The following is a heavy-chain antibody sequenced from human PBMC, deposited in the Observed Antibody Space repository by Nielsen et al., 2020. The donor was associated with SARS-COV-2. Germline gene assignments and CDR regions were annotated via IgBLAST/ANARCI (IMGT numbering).Heavy chain of an antibody. D-gene: IGHD4/OR15-4a*01. CDR2: IYYSGST. Sequence: SETLSLTCTVSGDSISSGGYYWSWIRQHPGKGLEWIGYIYYSGSTYYNPSLKSRVTISVDTSKNQFSLKLSSVTAADTAVYYCARDRTMAPPGYYGMDVWGQGTTVTVSS. CDR1: GDSISSGGYY. CDR3: ARDRTMAPPGYYGMDV. V-gene: IGHV4-31*03. J-gene: IGHJ6*02.